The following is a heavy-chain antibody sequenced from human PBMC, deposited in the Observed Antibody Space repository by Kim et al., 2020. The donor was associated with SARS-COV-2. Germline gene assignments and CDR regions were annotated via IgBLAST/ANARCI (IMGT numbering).Heavy chain of an antibody. J-gene: IGHJ4*02. Sequence: YAADSWKGRFTISRANAKKSLYLQMNSLRAADTAMYYWARGGSTIPGLGYWGQGTLVTVSS. D-gene: IGHD5-12*01. CDR3: ARGGSTIPGLGY. V-gene: IGHV3-21*01.